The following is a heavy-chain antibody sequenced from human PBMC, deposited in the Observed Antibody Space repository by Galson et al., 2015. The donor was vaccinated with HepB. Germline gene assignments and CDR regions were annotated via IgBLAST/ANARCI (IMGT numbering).Heavy chain of an antibody. V-gene: IGHV3-23*01. CDR2: ISGSGGST. D-gene: IGHD3-10*01. CDR3: AKDQFGFGELYY. Sequence: LRLSCAASGFTFSSYAMSWVRQAPGKGLEWVSAISGSGGSTYYADSVKGRSTISRDNSKNTLYLQMNSLRAEDTAVYYCAKDQFGFGELYYWGQGTLVTVSS. CDR1: GFTFSSYA. J-gene: IGHJ4*02.